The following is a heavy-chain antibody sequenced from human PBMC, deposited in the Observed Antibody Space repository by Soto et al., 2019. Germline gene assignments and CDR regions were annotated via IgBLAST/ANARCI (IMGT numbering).Heavy chain of an antibody. CDR2: IWYDGSNK. Sequence: QVQLVESGGGVVQPGRSLRLSCAASGFTFSSYGMHWVRQAPGKGVEWVAVIWYDGSNKYYADSVKGRFTISRDNSKNSLYLQMNSLRAEDTAVYYCASDRSYPQLGVFDYWGQGTLVTVSS. CDR1: GFTFSSYG. D-gene: IGHD1-26*01. V-gene: IGHV3-33*01. J-gene: IGHJ4*02. CDR3: ASDRSYPQLGVFDY.